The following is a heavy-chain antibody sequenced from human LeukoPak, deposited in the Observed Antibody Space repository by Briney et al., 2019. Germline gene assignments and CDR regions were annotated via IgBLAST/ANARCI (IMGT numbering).Heavy chain of an antibody. CDR1: GFTFSHTW. CDR3: ATSCSRGSCYWGYFDY. CDR2: IRSKTDGAAT. J-gene: IGHJ4*02. D-gene: IGHD2-15*01. V-gene: IGHV3-15*01. Sequence: GGSLRLSCAASGFTFSHTWMNWVRQAQGKGLEWGGRIRSKTDGAATEYAAPMKGKLPISRDDSKSTLYLQIDSLKAEDTAVYYCATSCSRGSCYWGYFDYWGQGSLVTVPS.